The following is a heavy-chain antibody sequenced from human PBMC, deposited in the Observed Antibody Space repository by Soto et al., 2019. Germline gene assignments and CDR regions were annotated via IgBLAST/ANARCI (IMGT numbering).Heavy chain of an antibody. Sequence: ASVKVSCKASGYTFTSYGISWVRQAPGQGLEWMGWISAYNGNTNYAQKLQGRVTMTTDTSTSTAYMELRSLRSDDTAVYYCPRAHNDILTGYYTIFDYWGQGTLVTVSS. J-gene: IGHJ4*02. CDR1: GYTFTSYG. V-gene: IGHV1-18*01. CDR3: PRAHNDILTGYYTIFDY. D-gene: IGHD3-9*01. CDR2: ISAYNGNT.